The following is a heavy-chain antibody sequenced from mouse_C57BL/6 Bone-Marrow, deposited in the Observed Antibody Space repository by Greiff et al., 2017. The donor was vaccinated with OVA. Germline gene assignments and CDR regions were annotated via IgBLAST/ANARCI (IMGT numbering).Heavy chain of an antibody. CDR1: GFTFSSYG. Sequence: DVKLVESGGDLVKPGGSLKLSCAASGFTFSSYGMSWVRQTPDKRLEWVATISSGGSYTYYPDSVKGRFTISRDNAKNTLYLQMSSLKSEDTAMYYCARGSSRAYWGQGTLVTVSA. V-gene: IGHV5-6*02. CDR3: ARGSSRAY. J-gene: IGHJ3*01. CDR2: ISSGGSYT. D-gene: IGHD3-3*01.